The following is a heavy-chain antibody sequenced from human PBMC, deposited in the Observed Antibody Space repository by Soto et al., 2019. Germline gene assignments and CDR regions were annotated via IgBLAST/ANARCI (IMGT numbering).Heavy chain of an antibody. CDR3: ARERERGYYDSSGYYYFDY. CDR1: GGTFSSYA. Sequence: ASVKVSCKASGGTFSSYAISWVRQAPGQGLEWMGGIIPIFGTANYAQKFQGRVTITADESTSTAYMELSSLRSEDTAVYYCARERERGYYDSSGYYYFDYWGQGTLVTVSS. D-gene: IGHD3-22*01. CDR2: IIPIFGTA. V-gene: IGHV1-69*13. J-gene: IGHJ4*02.